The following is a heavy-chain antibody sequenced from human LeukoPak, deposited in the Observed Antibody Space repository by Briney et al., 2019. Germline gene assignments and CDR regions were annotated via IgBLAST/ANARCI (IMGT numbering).Heavy chain of an antibody. CDR2: IYYSGST. V-gene: IGHV4-59*12. CDR3: ARVIAVAGQGMNYFDY. D-gene: IGHD6-19*01. CDR1: GASISSYY. J-gene: IGHJ4*02. Sequence: SETLSLTCTVSGASISSYYWSWIRQPPGKGLEWIGYIYYSGSTNYNPSLKSRVTISVDTSKNQFSLKLSSVTAADTAVYYCARVIAVAGQGMNYFDYWGQGTLVTVSS.